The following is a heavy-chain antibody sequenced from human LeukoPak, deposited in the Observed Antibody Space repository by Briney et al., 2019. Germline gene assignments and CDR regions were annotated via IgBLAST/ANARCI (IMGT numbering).Heavy chain of an antibody. D-gene: IGHD2-15*01. CDR3: AKNGDRGAYCSGGTCYPYYYYYMDV. CDR2: ISYNGRSI. J-gene: IGHJ6*03. V-gene: IGHV3-48*03. Sequence: PGGSLRLSCAASGFIFSTYEMNWVRQAPGKGLEWLSYISYNGRSIYYADSVRGRFTISRDNSRNTLYLQMNSLRAEDTAIYYCAKNGDRGAYCSGGTCYPYYYYYMDVWGKGTTVTISS. CDR1: GFIFSTYE.